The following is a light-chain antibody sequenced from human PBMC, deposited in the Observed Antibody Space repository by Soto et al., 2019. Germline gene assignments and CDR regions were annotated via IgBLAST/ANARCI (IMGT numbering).Light chain of an antibody. Sequence: EIDMTQSPATLSVSPGERATLSCRATQSLSGNLAWYQQKPGQAPRLLIYGASVRATGIPARFSGSGSGTEFTLTISSLLSEDFAVYYCQQYNDWPRTFGQGT. V-gene: IGKV3-15*01. J-gene: IGKJ1*01. CDR3: QQYNDWPRT. CDR1: QSLSGN. CDR2: GAS.